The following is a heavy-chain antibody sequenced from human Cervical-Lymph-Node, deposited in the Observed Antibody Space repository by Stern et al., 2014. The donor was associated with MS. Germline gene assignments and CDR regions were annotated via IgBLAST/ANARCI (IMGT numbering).Heavy chain of an antibody. CDR2: INNTGTP. V-gene: IGHV4-30-4*08. J-gene: IGHJ6*02. CDR3: ARDVYQPSLYSYSMDV. CDR1: GGSISRGDYY. D-gene: IGHD2-21*01. Sequence: QLQLQESGPGLVKPSQTLSLTCTVSGGSISRGDYYWSWIRQSPGKGLEWLGYINNTGTPYSTPPLRGRVTMSKDTSKTQFSLNLGSVTAADTAVYYCARDVYQPSLYSYSMDVWGQGTTVTVSS.